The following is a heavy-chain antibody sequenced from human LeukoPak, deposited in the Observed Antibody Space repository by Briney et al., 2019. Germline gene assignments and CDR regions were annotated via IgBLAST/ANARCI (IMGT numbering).Heavy chain of an antibody. CDR2: IIPMFGTA. V-gene: IGHV1-69*13. CDR3: ARDRSGWNGLYYFDY. D-gene: IGHD1-1*01. Sequence: SVKVSCKASGGTFSSYAISWVRQAPGQGLEWMGGIIPMFGTANYAQKFQGRVTITADESTSTAYMELSSLRSEDTAVYYCARDRSGWNGLYYFDYWGQGTLVTVSS. J-gene: IGHJ4*02. CDR1: GGTFSSYA.